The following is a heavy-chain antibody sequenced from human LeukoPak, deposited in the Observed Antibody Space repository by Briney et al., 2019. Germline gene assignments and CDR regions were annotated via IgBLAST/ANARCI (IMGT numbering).Heavy chain of an antibody. D-gene: IGHD6-13*01. V-gene: IGHV1-18*01. J-gene: IGHJ4*02. CDR3: ARDTIAADFIDY. Sequence: ASVNVSSKASGDTFTTYGITWVRQAPGQGLEWMGWTSAHNGNTKYAQKLQGRVTMTTDKSTRTAYMELRSLRSDHTAVYYCARDTIAADFIDYWGQGTLLTVSS. CDR1: GDTFTTYG. CDR2: TSAHNGNT.